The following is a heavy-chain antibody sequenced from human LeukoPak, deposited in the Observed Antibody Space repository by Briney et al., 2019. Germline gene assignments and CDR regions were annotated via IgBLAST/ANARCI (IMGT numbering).Heavy chain of an antibody. D-gene: IGHD6-6*01. Sequence: SVKVSCKASGGTFSSYAISWVRQAPGQGLEWMGGIIPIFGTANYAQKFQGRVTITADESTSTAYMELSSLRSDDTAVYYCARISSSRPKTPFDYWGQGTLVTVSS. J-gene: IGHJ4*02. CDR3: ARISSSRPKTPFDY. CDR1: GGTFSSYA. CDR2: IIPIFGTA. V-gene: IGHV1-69*01.